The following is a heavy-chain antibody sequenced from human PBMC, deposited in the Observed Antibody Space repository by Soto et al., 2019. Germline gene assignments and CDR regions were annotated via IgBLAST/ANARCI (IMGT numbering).Heavy chain of an antibody. J-gene: IGHJ1*01. Sequence: QVQLVESGGGVVQPGRSLRLSCAASGFTFSSYGMHWVRQAPGKGLEWVAVIWYDGSNKYYADSVKGRFTISRDNSKNTLYLQMNSLRADDTAVYYCAREYDSSGQQYFQHWGQGTLVTVSS. CDR2: IWYDGSNK. D-gene: IGHD3-22*01. CDR1: GFTFSSYG. V-gene: IGHV3-33*01. CDR3: AREYDSSGQQYFQH.